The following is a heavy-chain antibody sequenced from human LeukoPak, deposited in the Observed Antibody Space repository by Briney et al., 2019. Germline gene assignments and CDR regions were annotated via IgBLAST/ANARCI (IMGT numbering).Heavy chain of an antibody. J-gene: IGHJ6*02. V-gene: IGHV4-61*01. CDR2: VYYSGGT. CDR1: GGSVSSASDY. D-gene: IGHD6-13*01. Sequence: PSETLSLTCTVSGGSVSSASDYWTWIRQPPGKGLEWIGYVYYSGGTNYNPSLKSRVTISVDTSKNQFSLRLTSVTAADTAVYYCARVQQLVGGMDVWGQGTTVTVSS. CDR3: ARVQQLVGGMDV.